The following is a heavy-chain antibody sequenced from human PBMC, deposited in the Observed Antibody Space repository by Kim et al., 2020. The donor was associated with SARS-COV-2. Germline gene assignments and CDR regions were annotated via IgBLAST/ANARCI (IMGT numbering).Heavy chain of an antibody. J-gene: IGHJ4*02. CDR3: ARHGGYGSGSYYRQPFDY. V-gene: IGHV4-39*01. Sequence: KSRVTIAVDTSKNQFSLKLSSVTAADTAVYYCARHGGYGSGSYYRQPFDYWGQGTLVTVSS. D-gene: IGHD3-10*01.